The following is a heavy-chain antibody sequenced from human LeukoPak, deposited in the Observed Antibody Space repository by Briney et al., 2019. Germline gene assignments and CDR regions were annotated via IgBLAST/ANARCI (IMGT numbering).Heavy chain of an antibody. J-gene: IGHJ3*01. CDR3: ASIHQLRGTDVFDF. CDR1: GYSISISNW. D-gene: IGHD1-1*01. V-gene: IGHV4-28*01. CDR2: INHSGST. Sequence: SETLSLTCAVSGYSISISNWWGWIRQPPGKGLEWIGEINHSGSTNYNPSLKSRVSISVDTSKDQLSLKVSSVTAADTAVYYCASIHQLRGTDVFDFWGQGTMVTVSS.